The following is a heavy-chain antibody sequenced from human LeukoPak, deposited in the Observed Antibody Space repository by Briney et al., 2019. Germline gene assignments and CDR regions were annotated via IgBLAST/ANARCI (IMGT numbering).Heavy chain of an antibody. CDR3: ARYYCSGTSCYSTNWFDT. V-gene: IGHV4-59*08. D-gene: IGHD2-2*01. J-gene: IGHJ5*02. CDR1: GGSFSGYY. Sequence: SETLSLTCAVYGGSFSGYYWSWIRQPPGKGLEWLGYFHYSGRTNYNPSLKSRVTMSVDTSKNQFSLKLSSVTAADTAVYYCARYYCSGTSCYSTNWFDTWGQGTLVTVSS. CDR2: FHYSGRT.